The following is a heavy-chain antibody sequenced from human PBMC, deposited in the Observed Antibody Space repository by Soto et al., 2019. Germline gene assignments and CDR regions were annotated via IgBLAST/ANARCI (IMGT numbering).Heavy chain of an antibody. Sequence: QITLKESGPTLVKPTQTLTLTCTFSGFSLTTSGVGVGWIRQPPGEALEWLALIYWDADERYNPSLRARLTISQDTSXXQXVXXMTNMDPVHTATYYCAHRRPNQYDRSGSKYNWFDPWGQGTLVTVSS. CDR2: IYWDADE. J-gene: IGHJ5*02. CDR3: AHRRPNQYDRSGSKYNWFDP. D-gene: IGHD3-22*01. V-gene: IGHV2-5*02. CDR1: GFSLTTSGVG.